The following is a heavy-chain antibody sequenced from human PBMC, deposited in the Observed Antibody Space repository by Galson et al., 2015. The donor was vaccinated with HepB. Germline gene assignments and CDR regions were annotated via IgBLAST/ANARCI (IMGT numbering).Heavy chain of an antibody. V-gene: IGHV4-34*01. J-gene: IGHJ4*02. CDR2: INHSGST. D-gene: IGHD4-11*01. CDR3: ARSIDYSNYFAIY. CDR1: GGSFSGYY. Sequence: ETLSLTCAVYGGSFSGYYWSWIRQPPGKGLEWIGEINHSGSTNYNPSLKSRVTISVDTSKNQFSLKLSSVTAADTAVYYCARSIDYSNYFAIYWGQGTLVTVSS.